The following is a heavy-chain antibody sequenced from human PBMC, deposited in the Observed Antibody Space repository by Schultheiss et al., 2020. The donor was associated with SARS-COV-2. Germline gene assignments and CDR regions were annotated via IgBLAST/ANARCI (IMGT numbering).Heavy chain of an antibody. D-gene: IGHD3-16*02. CDR2: IYYSGST. CDR1: GGSVSSGSYY. V-gene: IGHV4-61*01. Sequence: SETLSLTCTVSGGSVSSGSYYWSWIRQPPGKGLEWIGYIYYSGSTNYNPPLKSRVTISVDTSKNQFSLKLSSVTAADTAVYYCALHYVWGSYRPPGPYFQHWAQGTLVTVSS. CDR3: ALHYVWGSYRPPGPYFQH. J-gene: IGHJ1*01.